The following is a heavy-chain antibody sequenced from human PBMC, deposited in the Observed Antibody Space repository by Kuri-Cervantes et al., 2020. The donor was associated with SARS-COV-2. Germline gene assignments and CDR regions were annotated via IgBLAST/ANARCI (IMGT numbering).Heavy chain of an antibody. J-gene: IGHJ3*02. D-gene: IGHD3-22*01. CDR1: GFTFSSYG. CDR3: AREEADYYDSSGYFYALDI. Sequence: GESLKISCAASGFTFSSYGMHWVRQAPGKGLEWVAVIWYDGSNKYYADSVKGRFTISRDNSKNTLYLQMNSLRAEDTAVYYCAREEADYYDSSGYFYALDIWGQGTMVTVSS. CDR2: IWYDGSNK. V-gene: IGHV3-33*01.